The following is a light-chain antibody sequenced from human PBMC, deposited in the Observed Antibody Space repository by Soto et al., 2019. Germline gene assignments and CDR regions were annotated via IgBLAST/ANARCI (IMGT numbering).Light chain of an antibody. Sequence: EIVLTQSPGTLSLSPGERVTLSCRASHIITSDLAWYRHKPGQTPRLLIHGASNRATGIPVRFSGAGSGTEFTLTISSLQSEDFGVYYCQQYNKWPQTFGQGTRLEIK. CDR1: HIITSD. J-gene: IGKJ5*01. CDR2: GAS. V-gene: IGKV3-15*01. CDR3: QQYNKWPQT.